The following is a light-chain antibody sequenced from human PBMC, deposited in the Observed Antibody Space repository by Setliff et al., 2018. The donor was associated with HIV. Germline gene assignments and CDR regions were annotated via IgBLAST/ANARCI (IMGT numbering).Light chain of an antibody. CDR2: EVS. V-gene: IGLV2-14*01. CDR1: SSDVGGYNY. J-gene: IGLJ1*01. Sequence: QSALAQPASVSGSPGQSITISCTGTSSDVGGYNYVSWYQQHPGKAPKLMIYEVSNRPSGVSNRLSGSKSGNTASLSISGLQAEDEADYYCSSYTSRSTLVFGTGTRSPS. CDR3: SSYTSRSTLV.